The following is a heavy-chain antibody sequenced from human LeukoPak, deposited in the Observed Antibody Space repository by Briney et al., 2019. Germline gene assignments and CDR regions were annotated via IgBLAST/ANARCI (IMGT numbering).Heavy chain of an antibody. Sequence: SETLSLTCAVSGGSVSSGDYYWSWIRQPPGKGLVWIGYIYYSGSTYYNPSLKSRVTISVDTSKNQFSLKLSSVTAADTAVYYWGREGGGGGGVDYWGQGTLVTVSS. CDR3: GREGGGGGGVDY. J-gene: IGHJ4*02. CDR1: GGSVSSGDYY. CDR2: IYYSGST. D-gene: IGHD3-16*01. V-gene: IGHV4-30-4*01.